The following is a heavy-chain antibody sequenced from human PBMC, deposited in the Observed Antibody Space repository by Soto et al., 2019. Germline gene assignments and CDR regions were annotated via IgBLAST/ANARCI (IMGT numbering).Heavy chain of an antibody. CDR3: AREVTEEEYNWFDP. V-gene: IGHV4-59*01. J-gene: IGHJ5*02. CDR2: IYYSGST. CDR1: GGSISSYY. Sequence: SETLSLTCTVSGGSISSYYWGWIRQPPGKGLEWIGYIYYSGSTNYNPSLKSRVTISVDTSKNQFSLKLSSVTAADTAVYYCAREVTEEEYNWFDPWGQGTLVTVSS. D-gene: IGHD4-4*01.